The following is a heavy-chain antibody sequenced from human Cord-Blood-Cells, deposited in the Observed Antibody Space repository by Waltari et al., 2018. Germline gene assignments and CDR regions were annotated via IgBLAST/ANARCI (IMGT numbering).Heavy chain of an antibody. J-gene: IGHJ5*02. CDR3: ARVQENYDFWGGYNWFDP. CDR2: VYYSGST. D-gene: IGHD3-3*01. CDR1: CGSISSSSYY. V-gene: IGHV4-39*01. Sequence: QLQLQESGPALVKPSETLSLTCSVSCGSISSSSYYWGWFRQPPGKGLEWIGSVYYSGSTYDNPSLTSRVTISGDTSKNEFSLKLSSVTAADTAVYYCARVQENYDFWGGYNWFDPWGQGTLVTVSS.